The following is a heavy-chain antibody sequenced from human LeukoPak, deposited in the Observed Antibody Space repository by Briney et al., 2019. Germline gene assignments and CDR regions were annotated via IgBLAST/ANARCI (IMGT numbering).Heavy chain of an antibody. V-gene: IGHV4-59*01. CDR3: ARGQYDTSGYYSPLEFDY. CDR1: GGSISSYY. D-gene: IGHD3-22*01. J-gene: IGHJ4*02. CDR2: IYYSGST. Sequence: KPSETLSLTCTVSGGSISSYYWSWIRQPPGKGLEWIGYIYYSGSTNYNPSLKSRLTISVDTSKNQFSLKLSSVTAADTAVYYRARGQYDTSGYYSPLEFDYWGQGTLVTVSS.